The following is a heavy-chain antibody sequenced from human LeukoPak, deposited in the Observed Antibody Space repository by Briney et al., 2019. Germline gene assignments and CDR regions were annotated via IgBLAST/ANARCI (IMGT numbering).Heavy chain of an antibody. CDR1: GFTFISHW. V-gene: IGHV3-74*01. D-gene: IGHD3-10*01. CDR2: INPDGSRT. J-gene: IGHJ4*02. Sequence: GGSLRLSCSASGFTFISHWIYRVRQAPGKGLVWISQINPDGSRTTYADSVKGRFSISRDNAKNTLYLQMNSLRAGDTAVYYCAVRVGDPWSHWGQGTLVTVSS. CDR3: AVRVGDPWSH.